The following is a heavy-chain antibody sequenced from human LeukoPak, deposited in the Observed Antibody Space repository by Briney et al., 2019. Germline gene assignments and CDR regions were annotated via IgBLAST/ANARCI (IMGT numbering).Heavy chain of an antibody. CDR1: GFTFSSYW. V-gene: IGHV3-7*01. D-gene: IGHD6-6*01. J-gene: IGHJ4*02. Sequence: GGSLRLSCAASGFTFSSYWMSWVRQAPGKGLEWVANIKQDGSAKYYVDSVKGRFTISRDNTKNSLDLQMNSLRAEDTAVYYCARIGYSSSSFDYWGQGTLVTVSS. CDR2: IKQDGSAK. CDR3: ARIGYSSSSFDY.